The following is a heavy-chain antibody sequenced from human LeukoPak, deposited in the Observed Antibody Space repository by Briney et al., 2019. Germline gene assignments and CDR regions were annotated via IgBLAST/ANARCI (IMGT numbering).Heavy chain of an antibody. CDR3: ATNAKTYGSGACCPPDY. V-gene: IGHV4-39*01. Sequence: SETLSLTCTVSGVSISSSSYCWGWLRQPPGKGLEWIGSIYYSGSNYYNPSLKSRVTISVDTSKNQFSLKLSSVTAADTAVYYCATNAKTYGSGACCPPDYGGQGTLVTVSS. CDR2: IYYSGSN. CDR1: GVSISSSSYC. J-gene: IGHJ4*02. D-gene: IGHD3-10*01.